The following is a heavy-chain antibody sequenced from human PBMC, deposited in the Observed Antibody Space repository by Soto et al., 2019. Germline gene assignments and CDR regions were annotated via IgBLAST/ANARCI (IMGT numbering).Heavy chain of an antibody. D-gene: IGHD1-1*01. CDR3: AKANKKNDVEYFDH. CDR2: IIASGGMR. CDR1: GLSVSIYA. Sequence: XGSLSLSCAASGLSVSIYAMTGVRQAPGKGLELVSSIIASGGMRYYTESVKGRFTISRDNSKKTLYLEMNNLRAEDTAVYYCAKANKKNDVEYFDHWGQRTLVTVSS. J-gene: IGHJ4*02. V-gene: IGHV3-23*01.